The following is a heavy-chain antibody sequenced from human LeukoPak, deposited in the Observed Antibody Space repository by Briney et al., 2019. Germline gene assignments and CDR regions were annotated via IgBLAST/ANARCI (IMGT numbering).Heavy chain of an antibody. J-gene: IGHJ4*02. CDR1: GGTFSSYA. D-gene: IGHD2-8*01. CDR3: ARSPLHIVPMVYAIVGPFDY. CDR2: IIPIFGTA. V-gene: IGHV1-69*13. Sequence: ASVKVSCKASGGTFSSYAISWVRQAPGQGLEWMGGIIPIFGTANYAQKFQGRVTITADESTSTAYMELSSLRSEDTAVYYCARSPLHIVPMVYAIVGPFDYWGQGTLVTVSS.